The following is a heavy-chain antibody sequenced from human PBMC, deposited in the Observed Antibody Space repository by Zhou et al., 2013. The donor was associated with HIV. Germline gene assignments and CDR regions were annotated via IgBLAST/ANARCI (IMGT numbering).Heavy chain of an antibody. D-gene: IGHD6-13*01. CDR1: GYTFTSYG. Sequence: QVQLVQSGVEVKKPGASVKVSCKASGYTFTSYGISWVRQAPGQGLEWIGWISAYNGHTNYAQNLQGRVTMTTDTSARTAYMELRRLRSDDTAVYYCARTTPAAVGLFWFDPWGQGTLVTVSS. J-gene: IGHJ5*02. CDR2: ISAYNGHT. V-gene: IGHV1-18*01. CDR3: ARTTPAAVGLFWFDP.